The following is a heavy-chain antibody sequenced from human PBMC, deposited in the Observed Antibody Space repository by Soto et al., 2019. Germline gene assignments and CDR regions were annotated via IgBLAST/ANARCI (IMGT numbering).Heavy chain of an antibody. CDR2: ISYDGSTK. J-gene: IGHJ3*02. CDR3: ARGTFRSDDGFDI. Sequence: QGQLVESGGGVVQPGRSLRLSCAASDFTFSSHAMHWVRQAPGKGLEWVAVISYDGSTKYYAGSVKGRFTISRDDSKHTLYLQMSIPGTEDTAIYFCARGTFRSDDGFDIWGHGTLVTVSS. V-gene: IGHV3-30-3*01. CDR1: DFTFSSHA. D-gene: IGHD2-21*01.